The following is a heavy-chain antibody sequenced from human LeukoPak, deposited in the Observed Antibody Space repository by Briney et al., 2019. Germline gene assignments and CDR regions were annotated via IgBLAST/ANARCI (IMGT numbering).Heavy chain of an antibody. J-gene: IGHJ4*02. CDR1: GYTFSNAW. CDR2: IKRKTDGGTT. D-gene: IGHD2-15*01. V-gene: IGHV3-15*01. CDR3: TTVLYCSGDSCYSYSFDY. Sequence: GGSLRLSCAASGYTFSNAWMSWVRQAPGRGLEWVGRIKRKTDGGTTDYAAPVKGRFTISRDDSKNTVFLQMNDLKTEDTAIYYCTTVLYCSGDSCYSYSFDYWGQGTLVTVSS.